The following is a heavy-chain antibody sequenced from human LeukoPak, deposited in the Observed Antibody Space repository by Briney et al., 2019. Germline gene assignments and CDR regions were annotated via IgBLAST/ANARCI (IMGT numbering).Heavy chain of an antibody. CDR2: IYYSGTT. CDR3: ARASIFGVVRAIDY. D-gene: IGHD3-3*01. Sequence: SSETLSLTCTVSGGSFSSYYWSWIRQPPGKGLEWIGYIYYSGTTNYKPSLKSRLTISVDTTKNQFSLKLSSVTAADTAIYYCARASIFGVVRAIDYWGQGTLVTVSS. V-gene: IGHV4-59*01. J-gene: IGHJ4*02. CDR1: GGSFSSYY.